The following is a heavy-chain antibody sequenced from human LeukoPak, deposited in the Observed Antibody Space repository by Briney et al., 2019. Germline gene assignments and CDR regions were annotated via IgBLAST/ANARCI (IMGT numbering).Heavy chain of an antibody. J-gene: IGHJ5*02. D-gene: IGHD1-26*01. CDR2: ISGDGKST. CDR3: AKGVRSGTYYNCFDP. V-gene: IGHV3-43*02. Sequence: GGSLRLSCAAPGFMFHDYALHWVRQAPGKGLEWISLISGDGKSTYYADSVKGRFTISRDNSKNSLYLQMSSLRAEDTALYYCAKGVRSGTYYNCFDPWGQGTLVTVSS. CDR1: GFMFHDYA.